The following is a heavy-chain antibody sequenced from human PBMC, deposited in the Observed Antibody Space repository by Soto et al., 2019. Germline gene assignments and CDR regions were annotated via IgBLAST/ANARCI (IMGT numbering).Heavy chain of an antibody. Sequence: SETLSLTCTVSGGSISSYYWSWIRQPAGKGLEWIGRIYTSGSTNYNPSLKSRVTMSVDTSKNQFSLKLSSVTAADTAVYYCARGIPLVPAATYWYFDLWGRGTLVTVS. V-gene: IGHV4-4*07. CDR3: ARGIPLVPAATYWYFDL. CDR2: IYTSGST. J-gene: IGHJ2*01. D-gene: IGHD2-2*01. CDR1: GGSISSYY.